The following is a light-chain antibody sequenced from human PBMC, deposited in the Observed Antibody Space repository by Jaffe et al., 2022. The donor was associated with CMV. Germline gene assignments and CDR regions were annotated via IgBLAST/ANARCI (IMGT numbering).Light chain of an antibody. CDR1: QSISNY. CDR3: QQSYSTPRT. J-gene: IGKJ5*01. Sequence: DIQMTQSPSSLSASVGDRVTITCRASQSISNYLNWYQQKPGQAPKLLIYAAFTLQSGVPSRFSGSGSGTDFTLTIINLQPEDFATYYCQQSYSTPRTFGQGTRLEIK. V-gene: IGKV1-39*01. CDR2: AAF.